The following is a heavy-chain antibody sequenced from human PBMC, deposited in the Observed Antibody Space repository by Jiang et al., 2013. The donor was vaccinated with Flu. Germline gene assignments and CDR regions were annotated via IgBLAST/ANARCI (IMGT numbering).Heavy chain of an antibody. Sequence: SGAEVKKPGASVKVSCKASGYTFTGYYMHWVRQAPGQGLEWMGWINPNSGGTNYAQKFQGWVTMTRDTSISTAYMELSRLRSDDTAVYYCARAPFRQLRENWFDPWGQGTLVTVSS. D-gene: IGHD6-6*01. CDR3: ARAPFRQLRENWFDP. CDR2: INPNSGGT. J-gene: IGHJ5*02. V-gene: IGHV1-2*04. CDR1: GYTFTGYY.